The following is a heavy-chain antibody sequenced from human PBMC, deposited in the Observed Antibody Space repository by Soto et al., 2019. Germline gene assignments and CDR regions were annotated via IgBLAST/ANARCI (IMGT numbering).Heavy chain of an antibody. D-gene: IGHD3-22*01. V-gene: IGHV1-2*02. Sequence: ASVKVSCKASGYTFTGYYMHWVRQAPGQGLEWMGWINPNSGGTNYAQKFQGRVTMTGDTSISTAYMELSRLRFDDTAVYYCARDYPPDYYDSSGYYFGGWFDLWGQGXLVTVYS. J-gene: IGHJ5*02. CDR2: INPNSGGT. CDR3: ARDYPPDYYDSSGYYFGGWFDL. CDR1: GYTFTGYY.